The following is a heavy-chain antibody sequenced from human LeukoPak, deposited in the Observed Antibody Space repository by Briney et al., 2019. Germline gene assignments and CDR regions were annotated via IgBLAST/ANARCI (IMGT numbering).Heavy chain of an antibody. Sequence: SETLSLTCTVSGASMSSYYWSWIRQPPGKGLEWIGYIYYSGSTNYNPSLKSRVTISVDTSKNQFSLKLSSVTAADTAVYYCASSSSGSYYNGFDIWGQGTMVTVAS. CDR1: GASMSSYY. V-gene: IGHV4-59*01. CDR2: IYYSGST. CDR3: ASSSSGSYYNGFDI. D-gene: IGHD3-10*01. J-gene: IGHJ3*02.